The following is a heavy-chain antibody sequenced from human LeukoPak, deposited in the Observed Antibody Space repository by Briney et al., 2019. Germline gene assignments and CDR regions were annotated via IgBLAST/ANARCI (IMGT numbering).Heavy chain of an antibody. V-gene: IGHV4-59*08. CDR3: ARLRFTDYYYYGMDV. CDR2: IYYSRST. Sequence: SETLSLTCTVSGGSISSYYWSWIRQPPGKGLEWIGYIYYSRSTNYNPSLKSRVTISVDTPKNQFSLKLSSVTAADTAVYYCARLRFTDYYYYGMDVWGQGTTVTVSS. CDR1: GGSISSYY. J-gene: IGHJ6*02. D-gene: IGHD3-10*01.